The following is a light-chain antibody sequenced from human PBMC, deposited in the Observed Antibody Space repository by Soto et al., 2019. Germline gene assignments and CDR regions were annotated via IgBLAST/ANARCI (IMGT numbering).Light chain of an antibody. V-gene: IGLV2-14*01. CDR3: SSYTARGTRV. CDR1: SNDVGASNH. CDR2: EVG. J-gene: IGLJ1*01. Sequence: QSALTQPASVSGSPGQSITISCSGTSNDVGASNHVSWYQQHPDKAPKLLIYEVGNRPSGVSFRFSGSKSGNTASLTISGLQAEDEADYYCSSYTARGTRVFGTGTKVTVL.